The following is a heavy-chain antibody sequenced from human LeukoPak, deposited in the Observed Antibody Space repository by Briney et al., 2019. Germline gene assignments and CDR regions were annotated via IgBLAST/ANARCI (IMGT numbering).Heavy chain of an antibody. Sequence: PSETLSLTCTVSGGSISSYYWSWIRQPAGKAPELIGRIYSSGIINYNPSLKSRATMSLDNSKNQPSLKLSYVTAADTAVYCARDTGKSGYPDYWGQGTLVTVSS. V-gene: IGHV4-4*07. CDR2: IYSSGII. J-gene: IGHJ4*02. CDR3: ARDTGKSGYPDY. D-gene: IGHD3-3*01. CDR1: GGSISSYY.